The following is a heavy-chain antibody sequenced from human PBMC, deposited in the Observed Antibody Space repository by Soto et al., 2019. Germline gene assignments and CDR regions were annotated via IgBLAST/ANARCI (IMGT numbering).Heavy chain of an antibody. J-gene: IGHJ4*01. Sequence: PGGSLRLSCAASGFIFTNYWMHWVRQVPGRGLVWVSGITHDGSGTKYADSVKGRFTISRDNAKNTVYLQMNSLRPEDTAVYYCGSVFEYWGGGTLVTVSS. V-gene: IGHV3-74*01. CDR1: GFIFTNYW. CDR3: GSVFEY. CDR2: ITHDGSGT.